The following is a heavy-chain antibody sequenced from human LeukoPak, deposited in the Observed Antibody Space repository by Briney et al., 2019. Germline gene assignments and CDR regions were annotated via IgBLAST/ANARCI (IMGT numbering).Heavy chain of an antibody. CDR1: GYTFTDYY. D-gene: IGHD2-2*01. CDR3: ARLQGCTSTTCRGEDY. V-gene: IGHV1-2*02. Sequence: VASMKVSCKASGYTFTDYYMHWVRQAPGQGLEWMGWINPNSGGTNYAQKFQGRVTMTRDTSISTAYMELSRLRSDDSAVYYCARLQGCTSTTCRGEDYWGQGTLVTVSS. CDR2: INPNSGGT. J-gene: IGHJ4*02.